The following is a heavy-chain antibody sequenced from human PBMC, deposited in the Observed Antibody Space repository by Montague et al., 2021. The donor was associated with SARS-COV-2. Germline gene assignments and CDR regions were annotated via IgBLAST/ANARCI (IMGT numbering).Heavy chain of an antibody. CDR3: ARGAPGY. Sequence: SETLSLTCAVYGASFSDYHWTLIRQSPGAGLGWIGQINHGKSTKYNPSLKSRVTISIDTSKKQFSLQLTSVTAAYTAIYYCARGAPGYWGQGTLVTVSS. CDR2: INHGKST. V-gene: IGHV4-34*01. D-gene: IGHD1-1*01. CDR1: GASFSDYH. J-gene: IGHJ4*02.